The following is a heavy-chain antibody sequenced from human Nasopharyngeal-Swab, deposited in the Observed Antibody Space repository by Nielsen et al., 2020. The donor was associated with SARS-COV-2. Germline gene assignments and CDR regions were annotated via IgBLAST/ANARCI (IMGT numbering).Heavy chain of an antibody. D-gene: IGHD4-17*01. J-gene: IGHJ4*02. CDR3: ARDAPAHYGAFY. CDR2: IAHDASNE. Sequence: VRQAPGKGLEWVAFIAHDASNEYYGDSVKGRFSISRDSSKNTLYLQMDSLRCEDTAVYYCARDAPAHYGAFYWGRGTLVTVSS. V-gene: IGHV3-30*03.